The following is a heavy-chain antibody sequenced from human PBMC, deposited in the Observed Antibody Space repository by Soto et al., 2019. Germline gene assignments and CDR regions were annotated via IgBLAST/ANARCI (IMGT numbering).Heavy chain of an antibody. V-gene: IGHV1-18*04. Sequence: QVQLVQSGAEVKKPGASVKVSCKASGYTFTSYGISWVRQATGQGLEWMGWISAYNGNTNYAQKLQGRVTMTTDTSTSTAYMELRSLRSDDTAVYYCARDSSSWYEGYYYGMDVWGQGTTVTVSS. CDR3: ARDSSSWYEGYYYGMDV. J-gene: IGHJ6*02. CDR1: GYTFTSYG. CDR2: ISAYNGNT. D-gene: IGHD6-13*01.